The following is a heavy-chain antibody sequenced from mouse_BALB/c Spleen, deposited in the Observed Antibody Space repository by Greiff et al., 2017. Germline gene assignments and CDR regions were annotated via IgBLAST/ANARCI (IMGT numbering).Heavy chain of an antibody. CDR2: ISYSGST. CDR1: GYSITSDYA. Sequence: EVKLVESGPGLVKPSQSLSLTCTVTGYSITSDYAWNWIRQFPGNKLEWMGYISYSGSTSYNPSLKSRISITRDTSKNQFFLQLNSVTTEDTATYYCARSYGYDHYGMDYWGQGTSVTVSS. V-gene: IGHV3-2*02. CDR3: ARSYGYDHYGMDY. D-gene: IGHD2-2*01. J-gene: IGHJ4*01.